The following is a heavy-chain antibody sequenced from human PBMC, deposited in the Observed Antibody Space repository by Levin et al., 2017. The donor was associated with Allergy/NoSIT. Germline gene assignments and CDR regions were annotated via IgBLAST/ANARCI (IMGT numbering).Heavy chain of an antibody. Sequence: PGGSLILSCAASGFTFSSYAMHWVRQAPGKGLEWVAVTSFEGSNKFYADSVKGRFTISRDNSNNTLYLQMDSLRVEDTAIYYCARDGYNLYNYFDFWGQGTLVTVSS. D-gene: IGHD5-24*01. V-gene: IGHV3-30-3*01. CDR1: GFTFSSYA. J-gene: IGHJ4*02. CDR3: ARDGYNLYNYFDF. CDR2: TSFEGSNK.